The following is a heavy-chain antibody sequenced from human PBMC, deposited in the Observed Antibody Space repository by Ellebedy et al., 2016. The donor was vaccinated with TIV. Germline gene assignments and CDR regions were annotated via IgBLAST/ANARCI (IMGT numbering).Heavy chain of an antibody. Sequence: GESLKISCAASGFTFSSYPIHWVRLAPGKGLEWVTLISYDGTTEYNADSVKGRFTISRDNSKNTVYLQMNSLRPEDTALYYCATSAVGHSHGYYFDYWGQGNLVTVSA. J-gene: IGHJ4*02. CDR3: ATSAVGHSHGYYFDY. V-gene: IGHV3-30-3*01. D-gene: IGHD3-22*01. CDR1: GFTFSSYP. CDR2: ISYDGTTE.